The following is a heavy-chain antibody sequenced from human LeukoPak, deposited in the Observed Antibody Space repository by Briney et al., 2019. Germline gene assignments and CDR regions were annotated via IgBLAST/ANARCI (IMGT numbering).Heavy chain of an antibody. D-gene: IGHD3-10*01. Sequence: GGSLRLSCAASGFTFSSYGMHWVRQAPGKGLEWVAVISYDGSNKYYADSVKGRFTISRDNSKNTLYLQMNSLRAEDTAVYYWVILWFGELYSFDYWGQGTLVTVSS. CDR3: VILWFGELYSFDY. CDR2: ISYDGSNK. CDR1: GFTFSSYG. V-gene: IGHV3-30*03. J-gene: IGHJ4*02.